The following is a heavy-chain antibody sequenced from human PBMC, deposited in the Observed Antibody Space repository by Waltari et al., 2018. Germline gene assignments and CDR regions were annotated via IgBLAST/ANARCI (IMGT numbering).Heavy chain of an antibody. V-gene: IGHV3-23*01. CDR3: ARVHSLGQYDTSGAESNFDH. D-gene: IGHD3-22*01. Sequence: EVQLLESGGGLVQPGASLRLSCAASGFSFRSFGWSWVRRAPGKGLEWVSAIGAVTSTYYADSVKGRFTISRDNSKNTLFLQMNSLRAEDTAIYYCARVHSLGQYDTSGAESNFDHWGQGALVTVSS. CDR2: IGAVTST. J-gene: IGHJ4*02. CDR1: GFSFRSFG.